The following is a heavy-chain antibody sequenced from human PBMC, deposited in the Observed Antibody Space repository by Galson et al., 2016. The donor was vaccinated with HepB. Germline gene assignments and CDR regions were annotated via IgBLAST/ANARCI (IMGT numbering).Heavy chain of an antibody. CDR1: GFSFSNHS. CDR3: ARDGGYCTSANCPFWYMDL. CDR2: ITSSSSTR. Sequence: SLRLSCAVTGFSFSNHSMNWVRQAPGKGLQWVSYITSSSSTRYYADSVKGRFTISRDNAKASLFLQMDNLTDEDTAIYYCARDGGYCTSANCPFWYMDLWGRGTLVTVSS. J-gene: IGHJ2*01. V-gene: IGHV3-48*02. D-gene: IGHD1-26*01.